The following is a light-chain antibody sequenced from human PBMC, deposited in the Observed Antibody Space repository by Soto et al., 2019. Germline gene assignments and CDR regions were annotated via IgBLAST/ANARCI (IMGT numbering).Light chain of an antibody. CDR1: QTVLYSPNNKNY. J-gene: IGKJ3*01. CDR2: WAS. CDR3: QQYYTVPVT. V-gene: IGKV4-1*01. Sequence: DIVMTQSPDSLAVSLGERATISCKSSQTVLYSPNNKNYLAWYQQKPGQPPKLLIYWASTRDSGVPDRFSGRGFGKDFTLTITSLQAADGEVFYGQQYYTVPVTFGPGTKVEIK.